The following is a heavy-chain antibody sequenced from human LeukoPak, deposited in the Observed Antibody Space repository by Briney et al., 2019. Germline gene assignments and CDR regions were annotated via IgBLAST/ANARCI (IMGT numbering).Heavy chain of an antibody. CDR1: GYTFTIYY. J-gene: IGHJ4*02. CDR3: ARLTTVTSTDY. Sequence: ASVKVSCKASGYTFTIYYMHWVRQAPGQGLEWMGIINPSGGSTSYAQKFQGRVTMTRDTSISTAYMELSRLRSDDTAVYYCARLTTVTSTDYWGQGTLVTVSS. V-gene: IGHV1-46*01. CDR2: INPSGGST. D-gene: IGHD4-17*01.